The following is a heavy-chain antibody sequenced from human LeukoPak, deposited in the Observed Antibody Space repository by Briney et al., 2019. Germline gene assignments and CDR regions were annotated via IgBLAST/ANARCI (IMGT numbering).Heavy chain of an antibody. CDR1: GFTFSSYE. D-gene: IGHD1-26*01. V-gene: IGHV3-48*03. CDR3: ARDSFTRYRRVRWFDP. CDR2: ISSSGSTI. Sequence: PGGSLRLSCAASGFTFSSYEMNWVRQAPGKGLEWVSYISSSGSTIYYADSVKGRFTISRDNARNSLYLQMNSLRAEDTAAYYCARDSFTRYRRVRWFDPWGQGTLVTVSS. J-gene: IGHJ5*02.